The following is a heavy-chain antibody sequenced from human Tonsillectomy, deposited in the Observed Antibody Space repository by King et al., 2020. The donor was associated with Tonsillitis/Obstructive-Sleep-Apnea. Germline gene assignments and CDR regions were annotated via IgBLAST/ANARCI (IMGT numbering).Heavy chain of an antibody. Sequence: VQLVESGAEVKKPGESLRISCKGSGYSFTSYWISWVRQMPGKGLEWMGRIDPSDSYTNYSPSFQGHVTISADKSISTAYLQWSSLKASDTAMYYCARHGRYCSGGSCYSAQQYMDVWGKGTTVTVSS. CDR3: ARHGRYCSGGSCYSAQQYMDV. D-gene: IGHD2-15*01. CDR2: IDPSDSYT. J-gene: IGHJ6*03. V-gene: IGHV5-10-1*01. CDR1: GYSFTSYW.